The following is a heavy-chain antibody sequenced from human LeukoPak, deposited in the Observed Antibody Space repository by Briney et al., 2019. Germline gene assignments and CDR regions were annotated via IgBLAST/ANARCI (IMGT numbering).Heavy chain of an antibody. D-gene: IGHD3-16*01. CDR2: ISAYNGNT. Sequence: ASVKVSCKASGYTFTSYGISWVRQAPGQGLEWMGWISAYNGNTNYAQKFQGRVTMTRDTSTSTVYMELSSLRSEDTAVYYCARSAQNGYWGAFDIWGQGTMVTVSS. V-gene: IGHV1-18*01. CDR3: ARSAQNGYWGAFDI. J-gene: IGHJ3*02. CDR1: GYTFTSYG.